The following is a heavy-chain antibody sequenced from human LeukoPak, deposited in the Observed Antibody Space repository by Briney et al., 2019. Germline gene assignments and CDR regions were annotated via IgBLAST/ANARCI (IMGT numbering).Heavy chain of an antibody. D-gene: IGHD2-8*02. V-gene: IGHV4-61*02. Sequence: SETLSLTCTVSGGSISSGSYFWSWIRQPAGKGLEWIGRIYTSGSTNYNPSLKSRVTISVDTSKNQFSLKLSSVTAADTAVYYCARDEPLVHWFDPWGQGTLVTVSS. CDR1: GGSISSGSYF. J-gene: IGHJ5*02. CDR2: IYTSGST. CDR3: ARDEPLVHWFDP.